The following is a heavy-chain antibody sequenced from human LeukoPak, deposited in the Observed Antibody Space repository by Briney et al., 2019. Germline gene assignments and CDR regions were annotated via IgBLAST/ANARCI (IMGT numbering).Heavy chain of an antibody. CDR2: ISSSGSTI. CDR1: GFTFSDYY. Sequence: GGSLRLSCAASGFTFSDYYMSWIRQAPGKGLEWVSYISSSGSTIYYADSVKGRFTISRDNAKNSLYLQMNSLRAEDTAVYYCARDDSSSWYDAFDIWGQGTMVTVSS. V-gene: IGHV3-11*01. CDR3: ARDDSSSWYDAFDI. J-gene: IGHJ3*02. D-gene: IGHD6-13*01.